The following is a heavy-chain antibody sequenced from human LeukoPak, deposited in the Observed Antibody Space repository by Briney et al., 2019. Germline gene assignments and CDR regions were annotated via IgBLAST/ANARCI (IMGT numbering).Heavy chain of an antibody. Sequence: GGSLRLSCAASGFTFSSYGMHWVRQAPGKGLEWVAVISYDGSNKYYADSVKGRFTISRDNSKNTLYLQMNSLRAEDTAVYYCAKDPTSHYYYYYMDVWGKGTTVTVSS. V-gene: IGHV3-30*18. CDR3: AKDPTSHYYYYYMDV. CDR2: ISYDGSNK. J-gene: IGHJ6*03. D-gene: IGHD3-16*01. CDR1: GFTFSSYG.